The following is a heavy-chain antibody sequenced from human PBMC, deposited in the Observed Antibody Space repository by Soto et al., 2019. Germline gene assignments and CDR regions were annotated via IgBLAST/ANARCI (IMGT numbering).Heavy chain of an antibody. V-gene: IGHV3-11*06. CDR1: GFTFGDSY. Sequence: PGGSLRLSCAGSGFTFGDSYMSWIRQAPGKGLEWLSYISPGSRYPAYADSVKGRFTISRDNAKRSLYLQMMSLTAEDTAIYYCVRGGRGGLFEPWGQGTMVTVSS. D-gene: IGHD3-3*01. CDR2: ISPGSRYP. J-gene: IGHJ5*02. CDR3: VRGGRGGLFEP.